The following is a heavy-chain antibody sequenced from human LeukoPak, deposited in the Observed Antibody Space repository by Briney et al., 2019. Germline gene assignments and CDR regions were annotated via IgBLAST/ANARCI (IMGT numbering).Heavy chain of an antibody. CDR3: ARSGLSRFGF. CDR2: ISYDGSNK. CDR1: GFTFSSYG. J-gene: IGHJ4*02. V-gene: IGHV3-30*03. Sequence: PGGSLRLSCAASGFTFSSYGMHWVRQAPGEGLEWVAVISYDGSNKYYADSVKGRFTISRDNSRNTLYLQMNSLRAEDTAVYYCARSGLSRFGFWGQGTLATVSS. D-gene: IGHD2/OR15-2a*01.